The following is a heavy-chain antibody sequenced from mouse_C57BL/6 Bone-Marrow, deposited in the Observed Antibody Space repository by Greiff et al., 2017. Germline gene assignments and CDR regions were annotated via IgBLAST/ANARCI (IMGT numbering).Heavy chain of an antibody. D-gene: IGHD2-2*01. CDR1: GYSFTDYN. V-gene: IGHV1-39*01. CDR2: INPNYGTT. CDR3: AREGWLRRGGAPWFAY. Sequence: VQLKESGPELVKPGASVKISCKASGYSFTDYNMNWVKQSNGKSLEWIGVINPNYGTTSYNQKFKGKATLTVDQSSSTAYMQLNSLTSEDSAVYYGAREGWLRRGGAPWFAYWGQGTLVTVSA. J-gene: IGHJ3*01.